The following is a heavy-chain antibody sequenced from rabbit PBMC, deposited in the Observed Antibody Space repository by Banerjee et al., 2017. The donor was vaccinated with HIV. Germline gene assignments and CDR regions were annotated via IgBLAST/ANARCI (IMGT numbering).Heavy chain of an antibody. V-gene: IGHV1S45*01. CDR2: IYTTTDTT. D-gene: IGHD8-1*01. CDR3: ARDRYGGTYYNL. Sequence: QEQLEESGGGLVKPEGSLTLTCKASGFDLSSYYYMCWVRQAPGKGLEWIGCIYTTTDTTWYASWAKGRFTISKTSSTTVTLQMTSLTAADTATYFCARDRYGGTYYNLWGPGTL. J-gene: IGHJ4*01. CDR1: GFDLSSYYY.